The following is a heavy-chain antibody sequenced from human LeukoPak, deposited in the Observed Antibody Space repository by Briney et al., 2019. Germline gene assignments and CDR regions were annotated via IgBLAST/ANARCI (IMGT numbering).Heavy chain of an antibody. CDR1: GFTFSSYA. CDR3: AKDRPNYYGSDGHYYRRNGDY. Sequence: GGSLRLSCAASGFTFSSYAMSWVRQAPGKGLEWVSAISGSGGSTYYTGSAKGRFTISRDNSKNTLYLHMNSLRGEDTAVYYCAKDRPNYYGSDGHYYRRNGDYWGQGTLVTVSS. CDR2: ISGSGGST. V-gene: IGHV3-23*01. J-gene: IGHJ4*02. D-gene: IGHD3-22*01.